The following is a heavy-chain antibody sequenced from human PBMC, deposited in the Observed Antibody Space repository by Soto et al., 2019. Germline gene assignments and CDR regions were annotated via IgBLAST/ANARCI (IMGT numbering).Heavy chain of an antibody. Sequence: QVQLQESGPGLVKPSGTLSLTCAVSSGSISTNNWWSWVRQPPGKGLEWIGEIHHSGTTNYNPSLRILVTMTVNKSKNQFSLKLNPVTAADTAVYYCTPGGSHCISTGCLYWYLDLWGRGTLVSVSS. J-gene: IGHJ2*01. V-gene: IGHV4-4*02. CDR2: IHHSGTT. CDR3: TPGGSHCISTGCLYWYLDL. D-gene: IGHD2-2*01. CDR1: SGSISTNNW.